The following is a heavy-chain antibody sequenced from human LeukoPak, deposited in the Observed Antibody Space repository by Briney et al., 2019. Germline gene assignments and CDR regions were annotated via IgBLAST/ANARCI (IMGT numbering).Heavy chain of an antibody. Sequence: ASVKVSCKASGYTFTGYYMHWVRQAPGQGLEWMGWINPNSGGTNYAQKFQGWVTMTRDTSISTAYMELSRLRSDDTAVYYCARVRVGSWYYFDYWGQGTLVTVSS. D-gene: IGHD6-13*01. CDR1: GYTFTGYY. CDR2: INPNSGGT. J-gene: IGHJ4*02. CDR3: ARVRVGSWYYFDY. V-gene: IGHV1-2*04.